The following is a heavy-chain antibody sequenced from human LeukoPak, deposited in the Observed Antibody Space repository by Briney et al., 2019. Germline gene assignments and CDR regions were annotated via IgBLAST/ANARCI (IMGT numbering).Heavy chain of an antibody. CDR2: ISAYNGNT. V-gene: IGHV1-18*01. CDR3: ARVRTPLKYSSSWYGRQPHDY. D-gene: IGHD6-13*01. CDR1: GYTFTSYG. J-gene: IGHJ4*02. Sequence: ASVKVSCKASGYTFTSYGISWVRQAPGQGLEWMGWISAYNGNTNYAQKLQGRVTMTTDTSTSTAYMGLRSLRSDDTAVYYCARVRTPLKYSSSWYGRQPHDYWGQGTLVTVSS.